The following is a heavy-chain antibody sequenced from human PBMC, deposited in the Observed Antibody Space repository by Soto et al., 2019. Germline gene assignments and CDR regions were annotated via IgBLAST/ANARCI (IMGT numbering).Heavy chain of an antibody. V-gene: IGHV1-18*01. D-gene: IGHD2-2*01. CDR2: INTYDGNT. Sequence: QVQLVQSGAEVKKSGASVMVSCKASGYTFTSYGITWVRQAPGQGLEWMGWINTYDGNTNHAQRVQGRVTMTTDTSTSTAYMELRSLRADDTAVYYCARDLGSSVIVDWGQGTLVTVSS. J-gene: IGHJ4*02. CDR3: ARDLGSSVIVD. CDR1: GYTFTSYG.